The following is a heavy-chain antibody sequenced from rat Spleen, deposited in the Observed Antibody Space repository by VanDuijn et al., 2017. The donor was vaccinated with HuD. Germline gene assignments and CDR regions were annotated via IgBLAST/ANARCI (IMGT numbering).Heavy chain of an antibody. CDR2: ISYEGNTA. Sequence: EVQLVESGGVLVQPGRSMKLSCAASGFTFSDYYMAWVRQAPKKGLEWVVSISYEGNTAFYGDSMKGRFTNSRDNAKSTLYLQMDSLRSEDTATYYCATDQGYGGYSAYWYFDFWGPGTMVTVSS. J-gene: IGHJ1*01. CDR3: ATDQGYGGYSAYWYFDF. CDR1: GFTFSDYY. D-gene: IGHD1-11*01. V-gene: IGHV5-22*01.